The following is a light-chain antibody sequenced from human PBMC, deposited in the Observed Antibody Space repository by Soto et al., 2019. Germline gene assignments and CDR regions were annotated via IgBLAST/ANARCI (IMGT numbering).Light chain of an antibody. CDR1: QSISSY. CDR3: QQNYCTPPT. J-gene: IGKJ1*01. CDR2: AAS. V-gene: IGKV1-39*01. Sequence: DIPMTQSPSSLSASVGDRVTITCRASQSISSYLNWYQQKPGKAPKLLIYAASNLQSGVPSRFSGSGSREDITLTISSLQHEDVANYYYQQNYCTPPTFGQGTKVEIK.